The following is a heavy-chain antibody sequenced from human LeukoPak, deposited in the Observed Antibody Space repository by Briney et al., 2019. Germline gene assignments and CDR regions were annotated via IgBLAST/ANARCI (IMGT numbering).Heavy chain of an antibody. D-gene: IGHD3-16*02. J-gene: IGHJ4*02. Sequence: SETLSLTCAVSGGSISSSNWWSWVRQPPGKGLEWIGEIYHSGSTNYNPSLKSRVTISVDKSKNQFSLKLSSVTAADTAVYYCATKVRLGELSFLDYWGQGTLVTVSS. CDR2: IYHSGST. CDR1: GGSISSSNW. V-gene: IGHV4-4*02. CDR3: ATKVRLGELSFLDY.